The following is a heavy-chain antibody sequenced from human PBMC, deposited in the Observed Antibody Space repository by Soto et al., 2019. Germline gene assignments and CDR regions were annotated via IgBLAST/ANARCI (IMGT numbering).Heavy chain of an antibody. CDR3: VRSQSFEGSIYHYYFGF. J-gene: IGHJ4*02. D-gene: IGHD3-9*01. CDR1: GGSISPYY. CDR2: IYASGAT. Sequence: SETLYLTCFVSGGSISPYYWSWIRQPPGGTLEWIGYIYASGATTYNPSLESRVTMSVDMRTNACSLELTSLTAAGTAVYYCVRSQSFEGSIYHYYFGFLGQGTRGTVSS. V-gene: IGHV4-59*13.